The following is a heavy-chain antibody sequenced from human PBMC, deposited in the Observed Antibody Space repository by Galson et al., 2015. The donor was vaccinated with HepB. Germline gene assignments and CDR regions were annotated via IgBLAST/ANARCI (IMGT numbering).Heavy chain of an antibody. J-gene: IGHJ4*02. CDR1: GFTFSNYG. D-gene: IGHD2-2*01. Sequence: SLRLSCAASGFTFSNYGMHWVRQAPGKGLEWVAVLWYDGSNRYYVDSVKGRFTISRDNSKNTLYLQMTSLRAKDTAVYYCARGTSVYCTRATCYQEGSFDYWGQGTLVTVSS. V-gene: IGHV3-33*01. CDR2: LWYDGSNR. CDR3: ARGTSVYCTRATCYQEGSFDY.